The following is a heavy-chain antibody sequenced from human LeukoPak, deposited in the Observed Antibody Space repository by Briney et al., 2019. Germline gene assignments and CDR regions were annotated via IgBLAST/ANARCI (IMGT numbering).Heavy chain of an antibody. CDR2: ISSSSSYI. Sequence: PGGSLRLSCAASGFTFSSYSMNWVRQAPGKGLEWVSSISSSSSYIYYADSVKGRFTISRDNAKNSLYLQMNSLRAEDTAVYYCARVWHYDILTGHAFDIWGQGTMVTVSS. J-gene: IGHJ3*02. D-gene: IGHD3-9*01. CDR1: GFTFSSYS. V-gene: IGHV3-21*01. CDR3: ARVWHYDILTGHAFDI.